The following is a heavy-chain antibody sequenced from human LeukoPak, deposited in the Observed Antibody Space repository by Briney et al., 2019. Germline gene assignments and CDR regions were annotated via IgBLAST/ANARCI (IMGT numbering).Heavy chain of an antibody. CDR2: IFYSGST. CDR3: ARNRRAGYSSSWYQGYFDY. D-gene: IGHD6-13*01. V-gene: IGHV4-39*07. Sequence: SETLSLTCTVSSGSISTSNYYWGWVRQPPGKALEWIGNIFYSGSTYYSPSLKSRVTISLDTSRNQFSLKLNSVTAADTAVYYCARNRRAGYSSSWYQGYFDYWGQGTLVTVSS. CDR1: SGSISTSNYY. J-gene: IGHJ4*02.